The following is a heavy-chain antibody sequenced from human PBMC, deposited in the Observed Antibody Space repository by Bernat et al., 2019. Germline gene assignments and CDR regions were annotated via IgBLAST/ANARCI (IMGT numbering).Heavy chain of an antibody. J-gene: IGHJ4*02. Sequence: EVQLLESGGGLVQPGGSLRLSCAASGFTFSSYAMTWVRQAPGKGLEWVSAISGSGGSTYYADSVKGRFAISRDNSKTTLYLQMNSLRAEDTAVYYCATGAAYCGGDCYSVLAYWGQGTLVTVSS. CDR2: ISGSGGST. CDR1: GFTFSSYA. V-gene: IGHV3-23*01. CDR3: ATGAAYCGGDCYSVLAY. D-gene: IGHD2-21*02.